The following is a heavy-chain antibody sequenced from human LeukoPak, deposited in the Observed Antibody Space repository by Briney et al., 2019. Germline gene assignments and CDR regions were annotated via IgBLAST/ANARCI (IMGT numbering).Heavy chain of an antibody. Sequence: AGRSLRLSCAASGFTFDDYAMHWVRQAPGKGLEWVSGISWNSGGIGYADSVKGRFTISRDNAKNSLYLQMNSLRAEDTALYYCAKDISQQLDYFDYWGQGTLVTVSS. CDR3: AKDISQQLDYFDY. D-gene: IGHD6-13*01. CDR2: ISWNSGGI. J-gene: IGHJ4*02. CDR1: GFTFDDYA. V-gene: IGHV3-9*01.